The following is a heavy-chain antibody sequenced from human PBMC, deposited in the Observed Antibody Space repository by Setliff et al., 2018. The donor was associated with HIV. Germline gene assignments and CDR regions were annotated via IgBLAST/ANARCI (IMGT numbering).Heavy chain of an antibody. J-gene: IGHJ3*02. D-gene: IGHD2-15*01. CDR1: GGSISSNY. V-gene: IGHV4-59*12. CDR3: AREHCSGGSCNGFDI. CDR2: IYYSGST. Sequence: NPSETLSLTCTVSGGSISSNYWSWMRQPPGKGLEWIGHIYYSGSTNYNPSLKSRVTISVDTSRNQFSLNLSSVTAADTAVYYCAREHCSGGSCNGFDIWGQG.